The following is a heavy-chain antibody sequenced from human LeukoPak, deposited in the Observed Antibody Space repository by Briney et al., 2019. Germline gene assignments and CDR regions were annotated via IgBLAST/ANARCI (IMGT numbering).Heavy chain of an antibody. V-gene: IGHV3-9*01. D-gene: IGHD7-27*01. CDR3: AKADWGR. J-gene: IGHJ4*02. CDR1: GFTFDDYA. Sequence: PGRSLRLSCAASGFTFDDYAMHWARQAPGKGLEWVSGISWNSGSIGYADSVKGRFTISRDNAKNSLYLQMNSLRAEDTALYYCAKADWGRWGQGTLVTVSS. CDR2: ISWNSGSI.